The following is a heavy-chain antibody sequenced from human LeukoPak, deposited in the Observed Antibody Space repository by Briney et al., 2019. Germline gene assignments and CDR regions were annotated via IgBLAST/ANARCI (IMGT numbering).Heavy chain of an antibody. CDR1: GFTFSSYG. J-gene: IGHJ4*02. D-gene: IGHD6-19*01. Sequence: GGSLRLSCAASGFTFSSYGMHWVRQAPGKGLEWVAVIWYDGSNKYYADSVKGRFTISRDNSKNTLYLQMNSLRAEDTAVYYCASEYSSPETVPYYFDYWGQGTLVTVSS. CDR3: ASEYSSPETVPYYFDY. V-gene: IGHV3-33*01. CDR2: IWYDGSNK.